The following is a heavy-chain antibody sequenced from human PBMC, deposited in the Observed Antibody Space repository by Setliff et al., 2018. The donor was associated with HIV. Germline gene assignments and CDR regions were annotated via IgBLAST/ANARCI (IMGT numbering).Heavy chain of an antibody. CDR1: GGSFSGYY. V-gene: IGHV4-34*01. CDR2: IIHSGGT. J-gene: IGHJ4*02. CDR3: ARGGLGVVGAIDY. Sequence: SETLSLTCAVYGGSFSGYYWTWIRQPPGRGLEWIGEIIHSGGTNYNRSLKSRVTISVDTSKNQFSLNLSSVTAADTAVYYCARGGLGVVGAIDYWSQGTLVTVTS. D-gene: IGHD2-15*01.